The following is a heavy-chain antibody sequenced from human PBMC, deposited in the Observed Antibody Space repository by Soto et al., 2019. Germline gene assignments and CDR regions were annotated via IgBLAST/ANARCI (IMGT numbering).Heavy chain of an antibody. CDR2: ITYTGVST. CDR3: AKGGRQWLVTSDFNY. CDR1: EFSFDDYA. J-gene: IGHJ4*02. V-gene: IGHV3-23*01. Sequence: TGGSLRLSCAASEFSFDDYAMSWVRQAPGKGLEWVSSITYTGVSTHYADSVKGRFTISRDSSKNTVSLEMTSLRAEDTAVYYCAKGGRQWLVTSDFNYWGQGALVTVSS. D-gene: IGHD6-19*01.